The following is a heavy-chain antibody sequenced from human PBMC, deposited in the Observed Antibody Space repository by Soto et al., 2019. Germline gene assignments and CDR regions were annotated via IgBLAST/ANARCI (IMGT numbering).Heavy chain of an antibody. CDR2: TFHDGTA. V-gene: IGHV4-4*02. Sequence: SETLSLTCAVSGGSISSGNWWTWVRQTPQRGLEYIGETFHDGTANYYPSFERRVAISVDTSKNQFSLKLTSVTAADTAIYFCARLVYDTRLNYMYFDFWGQGALVTVSS. J-gene: IGHJ4*02. D-gene: IGHD2-8*01. CDR3: ARLVYDTRLNYMYFDF. CDR1: GGSISSGNW.